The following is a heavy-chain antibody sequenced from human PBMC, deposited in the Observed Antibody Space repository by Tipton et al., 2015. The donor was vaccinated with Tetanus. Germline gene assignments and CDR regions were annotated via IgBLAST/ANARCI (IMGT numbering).Heavy chain of an antibody. CDR3: ARHPPPYYYGSGSYLDY. D-gene: IGHD3-10*01. CDR1: GDSVRSGDYQ. CDR2: ISNSGRT. V-gene: IGHV4-61*08. J-gene: IGHJ4*02. Sequence: TLSLTCTVSGDSVRSGDYQWNWIRQSPGKGLEWLAYISNSGRTNSNYDLKSRITISQDTSKNQFSLRLSSVTAADTAVYFCARHPPPYYYGSGSYLDYWGQGTPVTVSS.